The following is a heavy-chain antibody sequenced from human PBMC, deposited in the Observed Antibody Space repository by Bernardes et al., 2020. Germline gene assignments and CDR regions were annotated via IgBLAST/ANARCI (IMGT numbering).Heavy chain of an antibody. J-gene: IGHJ5*02. CDR2: INHSGST. CDR3: ARALGYCSGGSCYSSWFDP. Sequence: SETLSLTCAVYGGSFSGYYWSWIRQPPGQGLEWIGEINHSGSTNYNPSLKSRVTISVDTSKNQFSLKLSSVTAADTAVYYCARALGYCSGGSCYSSWFDPWGQGTLVTVSS. CDR1: GGSFSGYY. V-gene: IGHV4-34*01. D-gene: IGHD2-15*01.